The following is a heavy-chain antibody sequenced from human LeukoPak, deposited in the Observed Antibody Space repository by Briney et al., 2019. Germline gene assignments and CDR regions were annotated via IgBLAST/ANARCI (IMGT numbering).Heavy chain of an antibody. CDR3: AREGSITMIVVVTTLAYFDY. CDR1: GFTFSSYA. J-gene: IGHJ4*02. Sequence: GGSLRLSCAASGFTFSSYAMSWVRQAPGKGLEWVSAISGSGGSTYYADSVKGRFTISRDNSKNTLYLQMNSLRAEDTAVYYCAREGSITMIVVVTTLAYFDYWGQGTLVTVSS. D-gene: IGHD3-22*01. CDR2: ISGSGGST. V-gene: IGHV3-23*01.